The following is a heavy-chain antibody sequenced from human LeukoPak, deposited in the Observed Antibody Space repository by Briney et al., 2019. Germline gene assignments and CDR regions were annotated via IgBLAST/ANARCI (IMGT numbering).Heavy chain of an antibody. CDR2: ITISGHTK. V-gene: IGHV3-48*03. CDR3: ARGDPHADL. J-gene: IGHJ5*02. Sequence: GGSLRPSCAASGFDLNTYEMNWVRQAPGKGLEWIADITISGHTKNYADSVKGRFTISRDNAGPSLSLQMNSLRVEDTGVYYCARGDPHADLWGQGTLVTVSS. CDR1: GFDLNTYE.